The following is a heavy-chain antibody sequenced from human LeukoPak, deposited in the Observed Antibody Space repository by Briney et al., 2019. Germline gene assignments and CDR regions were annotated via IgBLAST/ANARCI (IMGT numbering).Heavy chain of an antibody. Sequence: GASVKVSCKTSGYTFTRHHIHWVRQAPGQGLEWMGWINPNSGGTNYAQKFQGRVTMTRDTSISTAYMELSRLRSDDTAVYYCARTYSSGFPRAYWGQGTLVTVSS. D-gene: IGHD6-19*01. CDR1: GYTFTRHH. V-gene: IGHV1-2*02. CDR3: ARTYSSGFPRAY. CDR2: INPNSGGT. J-gene: IGHJ4*02.